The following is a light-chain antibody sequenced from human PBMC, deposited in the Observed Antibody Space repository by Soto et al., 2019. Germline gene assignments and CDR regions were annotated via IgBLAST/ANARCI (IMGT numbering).Light chain of an antibody. V-gene: IGLV2-14*03. Sequence: QSALTQPASVSGSPGQSITVSCTGSSSDVGGSDHVNWYQQHPGKAPKLMIFDVSNRPSGVSTRFSGSKSGNAASLTISGLQTEDEADYYCNSYTGSSTYVFGTGTKLTVL. J-gene: IGLJ1*01. CDR3: NSYTGSSTYV. CDR1: SSDVGGSDH. CDR2: DVS.